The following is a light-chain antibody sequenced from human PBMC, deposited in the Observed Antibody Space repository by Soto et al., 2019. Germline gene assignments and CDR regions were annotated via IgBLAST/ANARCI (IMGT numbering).Light chain of an antibody. CDR3: MQAQQSPPIFT. CDR1: QSLLYTNGYTS. Sequence: VMTQSPLSLSATPGGPASISCRSSQSLLYTNGYTSLDWYVQTPGQSPQLLIYMASTRAPGVPDRFSGSGSGTAFTLTISRVEADDVGIYSCMQAQQSPPIFTFGPGTKVDI. V-gene: IGKV2-28*01. CDR2: MAS. J-gene: IGKJ3*01.